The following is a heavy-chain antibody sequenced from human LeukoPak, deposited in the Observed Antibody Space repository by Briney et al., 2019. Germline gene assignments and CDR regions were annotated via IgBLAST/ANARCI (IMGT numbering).Heavy chain of an antibody. J-gene: IGHJ4*02. Sequence: GGSLRLSCAASGFTFSGSAMHWVRQASGKGLEWVGRIRSKANSYATAYAASVKGRFNISRDDSKNTAYLQMNSLKTEDTAVYYCTRRTRGYSYGPPYFDYWGQGTLVTVSS. CDR1: GFTFSGSA. CDR3: TRRTRGYSYGPPYFDY. D-gene: IGHD5-18*01. V-gene: IGHV3-73*01. CDR2: IRSKANSYAT.